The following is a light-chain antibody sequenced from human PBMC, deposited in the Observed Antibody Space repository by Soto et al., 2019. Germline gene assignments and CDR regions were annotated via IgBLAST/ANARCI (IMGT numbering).Light chain of an antibody. CDR3: TSWTTSTTLI. CDR2: DVN. V-gene: IGLV2-14*03. Sequence: QSALTQPASVSGSPGQSITISCTGTRSDIGAYNFVSWYQQHPGKAPKLILYDVNIRPSGVSYRFSGSKSVNTASLTISGLQAEDEADYYCTSWTTSTTLIFGGGTKLTVL. CDR1: RSDIGAYNF. J-gene: IGLJ2*01.